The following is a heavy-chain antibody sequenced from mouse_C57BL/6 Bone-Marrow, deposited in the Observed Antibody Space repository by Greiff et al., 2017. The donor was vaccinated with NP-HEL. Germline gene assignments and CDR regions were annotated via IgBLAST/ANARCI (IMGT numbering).Heavy chain of an antibody. V-gene: IGHV7-3*01. CDR2: IRNKANGYTT. J-gene: IGHJ3*01. CDR3: ARGFAY. Sequence: EVKVIESGGGLVQPGGSLSLSCAASGFTFTDYYMSWVRQPPGKALEWLGFIRNKANGYTTEYSASVKGRFTIARDNSQSILYLQMKALGAEDSATYYCARGFAYWGQGTLVTVSA. CDR1: GFTFTDYY.